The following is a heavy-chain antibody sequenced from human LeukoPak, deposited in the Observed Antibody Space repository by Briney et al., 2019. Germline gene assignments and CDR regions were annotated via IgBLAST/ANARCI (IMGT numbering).Heavy chain of an antibody. CDR3: AREVSYCTNGVCYGGYFQH. V-gene: IGHV1-69*05. Sequence: SVKVSCKASGGTFSSYAISWVRQAPGQGLEWMGRIIPIFGTANYAQKFQGRVTITTDESTSTGYMELSSLRSEDTAVYYCAREVSYCTNGVCYGGYFQHWGQGTLVTVSS. D-gene: IGHD2-8*01. CDR2: IIPIFGTA. J-gene: IGHJ1*01. CDR1: GGTFSSYA.